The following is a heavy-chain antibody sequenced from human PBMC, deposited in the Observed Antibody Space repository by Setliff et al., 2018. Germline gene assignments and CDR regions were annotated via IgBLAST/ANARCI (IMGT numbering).Heavy chain of an antibody. Sequence: GGSLRLSCAASGFTFSSYSMNWVRQAPGKGLEWVSSISSSSSYMYYADSVKGRFTISRDNAKNSLYLQMNSLRAEDTAVYYCARAPSTRGYSGYDSWGQGTLVTVSS. J-gene: IGHJ5*02. V-gene: IGHV3-21*01. CDR2: ISSSSSYM. CDR3: ARAPSTRGYSGYDS. D-gene: IGHD5-12*01. CDR1: GFTFSSYS.